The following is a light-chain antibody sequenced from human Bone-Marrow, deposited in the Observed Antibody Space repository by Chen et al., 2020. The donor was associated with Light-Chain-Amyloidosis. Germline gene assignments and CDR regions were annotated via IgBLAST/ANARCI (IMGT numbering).Light chain of an antibody. Sequence: QSALTQPASVSGSPGQSSTISCTGTSSEVGGYNYVSRYQQHPGKAPKLMIYDVTNRLSGVSNRFSGSKSGKAASLTISGLQAEDYADYYCSSYASLGVLFGGGTKLTVL. CDR1: SSEVGGYNY. CDR2: DVT. CDR3: SSYASLGVL. V-gene: IGLV2-14*01. J-gene: IGLJ2*01.